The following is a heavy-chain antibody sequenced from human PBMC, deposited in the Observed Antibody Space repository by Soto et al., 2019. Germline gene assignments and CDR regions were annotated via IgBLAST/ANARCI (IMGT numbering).Heavy chain of an antibody. J-gene: IGHJ4*02. CDR2: VYHSGST. D-gene: IGHD6-13*01. CDR1: GASIITNNC. CDR3: AVPGAGDFDY. V-gene: IGHV4-4*02. Sequence: PSETLSLTCAVSGASIITNNCWSLARQPPGKGLEWIGEVYHSGSTNCNPSLKSRVTISIDKSKNQFSLRLTSMTAADTAVYYCAVPGAGDFDYWSQGTLVTVSS.